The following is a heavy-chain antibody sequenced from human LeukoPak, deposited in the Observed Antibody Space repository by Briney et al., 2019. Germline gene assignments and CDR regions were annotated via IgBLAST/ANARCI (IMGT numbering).Heavy chain of an antibody. CDR2: ISSSSSYI. Sequence: GGSLRLSCAASGFTFSSYSMNWFRQAPGKGLEWVSSISSSSSYIYYADSVKGRLTISRDNAKNSLYLQMNSLRAEDTAVYYCARAGSSSSGPSVYWGQGTLVTVSS. CDR1: GFTFSSYS. J-gene: IGHJ4*02. CDR3: ARAGSSSSGPSVY. V-gene: IGHV3-21*01. D-gene: IGHD6-6*01.